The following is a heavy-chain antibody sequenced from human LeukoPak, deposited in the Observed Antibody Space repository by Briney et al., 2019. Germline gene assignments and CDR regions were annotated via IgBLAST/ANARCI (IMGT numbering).Heavy chain of an antibody. CDR2: IYYSGST. CDR3: ASVIAVAGCFDY. D-gene: IGHD6-19*01. J-gene: IGHJ4*02. Sequence: SETLSLTCTVSGGSISSGGYYWSWIRQHPGKGLEWIGYIYYSGSTYYNPSLKSRVTISVDTSKNQFSLKLSSVTAADTAVYYCASVIAVAGCFDYWGQGILVTVSS. CDR1: GGSISSGGYY. V-gene: IGHV4-31*03.